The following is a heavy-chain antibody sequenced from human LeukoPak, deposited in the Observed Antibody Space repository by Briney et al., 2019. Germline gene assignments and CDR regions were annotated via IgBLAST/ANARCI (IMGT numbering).Heavy chain of an antibody. J-gene: IGHJ6*03. CDR1: GGSFSGYY. CDR2: INHSGST. CDR3: ARGVGRPGSYYYMDV. V-gene: IGHV4-34*01. Sequence: SETLSLTCAVYGGSFSGYYWSWIRQPPGKGLEWIGEINHSGSTNYNPSLKSRVTISVDTSKNQFSLKLSSVTAADTAVYYCARGVGRPGSYYYMDVWGKGTTVTVS.